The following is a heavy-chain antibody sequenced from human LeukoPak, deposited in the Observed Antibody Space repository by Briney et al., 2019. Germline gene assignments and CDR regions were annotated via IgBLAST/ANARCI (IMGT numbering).Heavy chain of an antibody. D-gene: IGHD4-23*01. V-gene: IGHV1-8*03. CDR1: AYSFSTYD. J-gene: IGHJ3*02. Sequence: ASVKVSCKASAYSFSTYDINWVRQATGQGLEWMGWMNPDSGNTGYAQKFQGRVTITRNTSISTAYMELSSMKSDDTAVYYCARRLGLRWDLQAFDIWGQGTMVTVSS. CDR2: MNPDSGNT. CDR3: ARRLGLRWDLQAFDI.